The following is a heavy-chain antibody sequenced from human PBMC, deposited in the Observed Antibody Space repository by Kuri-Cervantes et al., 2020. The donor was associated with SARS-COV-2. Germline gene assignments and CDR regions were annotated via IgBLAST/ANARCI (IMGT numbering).Heavy chain of an antibody. J-gene: IGHJ3*02. Sequence: GESLKISCAASGFTFNSYAMHWVRQAPGKGLEWVAVISYDGSNKYYADSVKGRFTISRDNSKNTLYLQMNSLRAEDTAVYYCALEGILTDAFDIWGQGTMVTVSS. D-gene: IGHD3-9*01. CDR3: ALEGILTDAFDI. V-gene: IGHV3-30-3*01. CDR1: GFTFNSYA. CDR2: ISYDGSNK.